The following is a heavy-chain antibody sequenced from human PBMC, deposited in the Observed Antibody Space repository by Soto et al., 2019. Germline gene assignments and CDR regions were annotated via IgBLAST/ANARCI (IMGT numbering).Heavy chain of an antibody. J-gene: IGHJ4*01. D-gene: IGHD6-6*01. V-gene: IGHV3-7*01. Sequence: VRQVPGAGMEWVATINEEGTEKYHVACVKGRLKISRDNAKNALFLQLSSLRAEETAVYYCARDEGIEAARQDYWGLGTLVTVSS. CDR3: ARDEGIEAARQDY. CDR2: INEEGTEK.